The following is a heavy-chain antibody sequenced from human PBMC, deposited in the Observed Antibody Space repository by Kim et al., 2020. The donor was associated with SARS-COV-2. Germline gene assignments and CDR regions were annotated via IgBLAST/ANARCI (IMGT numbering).Heavy chain of an antibody. CDR2: ISWNSGSI. CDR3: AKGGSSGYYFPDWFDP. CDR1: GFTFDDYA. Sequence: GGSLRLSCAASGFTFDDYAMHWVRQAPGKGLEWVSGISWNSGSIGYVDSVKGRFTISRDNAKNSLYLQMNSLRAEDTALYYCAKGGSSGYYFPDWFDPWGQGTLVTVSS. D-gene: IGHD3-22*01. J-gene: IGHJ5*02. V-gene: IGHV3-9*01.